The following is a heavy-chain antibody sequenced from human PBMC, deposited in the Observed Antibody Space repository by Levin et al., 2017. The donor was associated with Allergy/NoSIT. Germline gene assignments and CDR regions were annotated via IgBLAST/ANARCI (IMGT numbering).Heavy chain of an antibody. J-gene: IGHJ5*02. Sequence: ASVKVSCKTSGYTFTGYSLHWVRQAPGQGLEWMGWINPNSGGTNYAQKFQGRVTMTRDTSMSTAYTELSRLRSDDTAVYYCARDHGSGTYYNVHHNWFDPWGQGTLVTVSS. CDR1: GYTFTGYS. V-gene: IGHV1-2*02. CDR2: INPNSGGT. D-gene: IGHD3-10*01. CDR3: ARDHGSGTYYNVHHNWFDP.